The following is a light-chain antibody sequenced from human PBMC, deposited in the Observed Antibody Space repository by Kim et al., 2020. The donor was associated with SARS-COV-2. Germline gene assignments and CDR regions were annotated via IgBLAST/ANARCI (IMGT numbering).Light chain of an antibody. J-gene: IGKJ2*01. CDR1: QNVDTS. CDR2: YAS. Sequence: SGTAQEKVTITCRASQNVDTSLAWYQQKPDQSPKLLIKYASQSFSGVPSRFSGSGSGTDFTLTIKSLEVEDAATYYCHQSSSLPYTFGQGTKLEI. CDR3: HQSSSLPYT. V-gene: IGKV6-21*01.